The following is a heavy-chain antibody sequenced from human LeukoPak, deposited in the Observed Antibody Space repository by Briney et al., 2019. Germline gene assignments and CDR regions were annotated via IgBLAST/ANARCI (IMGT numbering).Heavy chain of an antibody. CDR2: INPNSGGT. Sequence: ASVKVSCKASGYTFTGYYMHWVRQAPGQGLEWMGWINPNSGGTDYTQKFQGRVTLTSDTSISTVYMELSRLRSDDTAVYYCARDRGGTSYVYWGQGTRVTVSS. V-gene: IGHV1-2*02. CDR3: ARDRGGTSYVY. D-gene: IGHD1-26*01. CDR1: GYTFTGYY. J-gene: IGHJ4*02.